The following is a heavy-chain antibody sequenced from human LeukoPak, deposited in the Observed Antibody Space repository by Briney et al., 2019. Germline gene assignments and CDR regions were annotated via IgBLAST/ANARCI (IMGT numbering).Heavy chain of an antibody. CDR1: GGSISSYY. Sequence: SETLSLTCTVSGGSISSYYWSWIRQPPGKGLEWIGYIYYSGSANYNPSLKSRVTISVDTSKNQFSLKLSSVTAADTAVYYCARVVYSSGWNWGQGTLVTVSS. CDR3: ARVVYSSGWN. CDR2: IYYSGSA. D-gene: IGHD6-19*01. V-gene: IGHV4-59*01. J-gene: IGHJ4*02.